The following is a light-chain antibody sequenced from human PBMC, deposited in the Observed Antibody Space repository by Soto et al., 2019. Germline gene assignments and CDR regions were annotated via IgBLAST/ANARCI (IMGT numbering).Light chain of an antibody. Sequence: EIVLTQSPGTLSLSPGERATLSCRASQSVSSSYLAWYQQKPGQAPRLLIYGASSRATGIPDRFSGSGSGTDFILTISRLEPEDFAVFYCQYYGRSPYTFGQGTKLEIK. CDR2: GAS. CDR3: QYYGRSPYT. J-gene: IGKJ2*01. CDR1: QSVSSSY. V-gene: IGKV3-20*01.